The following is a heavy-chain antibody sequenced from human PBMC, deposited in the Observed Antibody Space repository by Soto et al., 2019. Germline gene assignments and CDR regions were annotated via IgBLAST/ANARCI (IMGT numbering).Heavy chain of an antibody. J-gene: IGHJ6*02. D-gene: IGHD3-9*01. Sequence: AVEEGSIGVYGGSWIRQTQGTGLEWIGEINHSGSTNYNPSLKSRVTISVDTSKNQFSLKLSSVTAADTAVYYCARLAEYYDILTGPSDYGMDVWGQGTTVTVS. CDR1: EGSIGVYG. V-gene: IGHV4-34*01. CDR3: ARLAEYYDILTGPSDYGMDV. CDR2: INHSGST.